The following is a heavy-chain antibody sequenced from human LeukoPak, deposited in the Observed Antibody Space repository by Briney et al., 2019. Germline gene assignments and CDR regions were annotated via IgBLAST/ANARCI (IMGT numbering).Heavy chain of an antibody. CDR1: GFTVSSNY. CDR2: IYSGGST. J-gene: IGHJ4*02. D-gene: IGHD5-24*01. Sequence: GGSLRLSCAASGFTVSSNYMSWVRQAPGKGLEWVSVIYSGGSTDYADSVKGRFTISRDNSKNTLYLQMNSLRAEDAAVYYCARGDGYNLAADYWGQGTLVTVSS. CDR3: ARGDGYNLAADY. V-gene: IGHV3-66*01.